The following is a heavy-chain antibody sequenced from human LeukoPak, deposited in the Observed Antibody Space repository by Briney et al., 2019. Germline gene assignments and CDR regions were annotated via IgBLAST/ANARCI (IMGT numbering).Heavy chain of an antibody. CDR3: ARDAYDDSSES. Sequence: GGSLRLSCGASGFTFNSYWMTWVRQAPWKGLEWVANLNPDGSHKFYADSVKGRFTISRDNAENSVFLQMNSLRAEDTAFYYCARDAYDDSSESWGQGTLVTVSS. J-gene: IGHJ5*02. V-gene: IGHV3-7*01. D-gene: IGHD3-3*01. CDR2: LNPDGSHK. CDR1: GFTFNSYW.